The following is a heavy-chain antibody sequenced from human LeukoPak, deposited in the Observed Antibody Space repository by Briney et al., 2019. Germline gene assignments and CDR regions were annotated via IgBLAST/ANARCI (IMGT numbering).Heavy chain of an antibody. D-gene: IGHD6-19*01. CDR2: TYYRSKWYN. CDR3: ARGPWGDSSGWYNYYYYYMDV. V-gene: IGHV6-1*01. CDR1: GDSVSSNAAA. Sequence: SQTLSLTCVISGDSVSSNAAAWHWIRQSPSRGLEWLGRTYYRSKWYNDYAESVKGRITINPDTSKNQFSLKLSSVTAADTAVYYCARGPWGDSSGWYNYYYYYMDVWGKGTTVTISS. J-gene: IGHJ6*03.